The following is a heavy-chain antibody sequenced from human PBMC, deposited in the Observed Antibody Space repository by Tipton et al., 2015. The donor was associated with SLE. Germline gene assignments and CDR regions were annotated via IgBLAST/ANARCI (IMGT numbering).Heavy chain of an antibody. CDR3: ARYPESNYHWFGP. CDR1: GGSISVHY. Sequence: TLSLTCTVSGGSISVHYWGWIRQPPGKGLEWIGSICHSGTAYYNPSLKSRVTISVDTSKNQISLKLSSVTAADTAVYYCARYPESNYHWFGPWGQGALVTVSS. J-gene: IGHJ5*02. CDR2: ICHSGTA. V-gene: IGHV4-39*07. D-gene: IGHD4-11*01.